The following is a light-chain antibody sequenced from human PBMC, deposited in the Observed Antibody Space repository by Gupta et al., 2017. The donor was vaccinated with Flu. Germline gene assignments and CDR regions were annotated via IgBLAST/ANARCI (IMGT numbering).Light chain of an antibody. CDR2: DAS. J-gene: IGKJ1*01. CDR1: QSVGSY. CDR3: QQRSNWQT. Sequence: EIVLTQSPATLSLSPGEGATLPCRASQSVGSYLAWYQQKAGQAPRLLIYDASNRATGIPARFSGSGSGTDFTLTISSLEPEDFAIYYCQQRSNWQTFGQGTKVEIK. V-gene: IGKV3-11*01.